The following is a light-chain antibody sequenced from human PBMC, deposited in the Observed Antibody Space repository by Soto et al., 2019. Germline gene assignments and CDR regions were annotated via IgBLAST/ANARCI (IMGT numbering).Light chain of an antibody. CDR3: QQYYKWPLT. CDR2: GAS. V-gene: IGKV3-15*01. CDR1: QSVSSN. Sequence: IIMTQSPATLSVSPGERATLSCRASQSVSSNLAWYQQRRGQAPRLLIHGASTRATGIPARFSGSGSGAEFTLTISSLQSEDVAVYYCQQYYKWPLTFGQGTKVEIK. J-gene: IGKJ1*01.